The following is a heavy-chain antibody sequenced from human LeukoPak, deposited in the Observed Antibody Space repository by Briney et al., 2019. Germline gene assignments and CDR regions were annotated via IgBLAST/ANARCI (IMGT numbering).Heavy chain of an antibody. D-gene: IGHD3-3*01. J-gene: IGHJ4*02. V-gene: IGHV1-24*01. CDR1: VYTLTELS. CDR3: ATAEYYDFWSGYVYFDY. Sequence: SVTVSCKVSVYTLTELSMHWVRQAPGTGHEWMGGFDPEDGETIYAQKFQGRVTMTEDTSTDTAYMELSSLRSEDTAVYSCATAEYYDFWSGYVYFDYWGQGTLVTVSS. CDR2: FDPEDGET.